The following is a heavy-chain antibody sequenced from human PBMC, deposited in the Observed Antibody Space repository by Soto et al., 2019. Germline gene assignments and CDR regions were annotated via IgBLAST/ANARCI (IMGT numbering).Heavy chain of an antibody. CDR2: IYYSGST. D-gene: IGHD5-18*01. CDR1: GRSISSSGYY. J-gene: IGHJ6*02. CDR3: ACMCSGGYRYGFYYYGMDV. V-gene: IGHV4-39*01. Sequence: SETLSLTCTVSGRSISSSGYYWGWIRQPPGKGLEWIGSIYYSGSTYYNPSLKSRVTISLDTSKNQFSLKLSSVTAADTAVYYCACMCSGGYRYGFYYYGMDVWGQGTTVP.